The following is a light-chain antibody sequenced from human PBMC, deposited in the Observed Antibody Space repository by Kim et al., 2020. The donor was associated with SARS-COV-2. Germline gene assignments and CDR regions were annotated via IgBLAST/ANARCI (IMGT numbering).Light chain of an antibody. CDR2: RDN. V-gene: IGLV10-54*04. Sequence: RTTAALTFTGNHNNVGNEGAAWLQPPQGHPPQLLSYRDNNRPSGISERFSASRSGYTASLTISGLQPEDEAYYYCSAWDSSLYAWVFGGGTQLTVL. J-gene: IGLJ3*02. CDR1: HNNVGNEG. CDR3: SAWDSSLYAWV.